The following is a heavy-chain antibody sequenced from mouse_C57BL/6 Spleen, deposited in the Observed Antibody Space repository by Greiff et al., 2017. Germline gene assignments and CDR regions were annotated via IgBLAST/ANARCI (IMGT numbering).Heavy chain of an antibody. V-gene: IGHV3-6*01. Sequence: EVKLMESGPGLVKPSQSLSLTCSVTGYSITSGYYWNWIRQFPGNKLEWMGYISYDGSNNYNPSLKNRISITRDTSKNQFFLKLNSVTTEDTATYYCARDGGGQLTFDYWGQGTTLTVSS. CDR1: GYSITSGYY. CDR3: ARDGGGQLTFDY. CDR2: ISYDGSN. D-gene: IGHD3-2*02. J-gene: IGHJ2*01.